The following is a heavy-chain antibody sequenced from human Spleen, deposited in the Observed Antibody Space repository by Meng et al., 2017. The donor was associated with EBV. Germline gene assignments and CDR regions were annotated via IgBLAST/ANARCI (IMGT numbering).Heavy chain of an antibody. CDR2: IYYTGST. CDR3: ARTPLYNWGA. J-gene: IGHJ1*01. D-gene: IGHD7-27*01. V-gene: IGHV4-39*02. CDR1: GGSISRGSYY. Sequence: QPQPQESGPGLVKPSAPRSLICTVSGGSISRGSYYWGWIRQPPGKGLEWIGNIYYTGSTFYNPSLKSRVTISVDTSKNHFSLKLSSVTAADTAVYYCARTPLYNWGAWGQGTLVTVSS.